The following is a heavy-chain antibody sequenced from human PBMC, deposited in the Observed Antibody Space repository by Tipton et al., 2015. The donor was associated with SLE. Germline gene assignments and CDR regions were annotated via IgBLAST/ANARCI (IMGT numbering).Heavy chain of an antibody. V-gene: IGHV4-34*01. CDR2: INHSGST. CDR3: ARGWEWFGELGSAFDI. Sequence: TLSLTCAVYGGSFSGYYWSWIRQPPGKGLEWIGEINHSGSTNYNPSLKSRVTISVDTSKNQFSLKLSSVTAADTAVYYCARGWEWFGELGSAFDIWGQGTMVTVSS. D-gene: IGHD3-10*01. CDR1: GGSFSGYY. J-gene: IGHJ3*02.